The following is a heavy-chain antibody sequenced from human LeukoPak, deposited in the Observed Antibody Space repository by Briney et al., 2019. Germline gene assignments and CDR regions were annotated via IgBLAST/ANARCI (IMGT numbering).Heavy chain of an antibody. J-gene: IGHJ4*02. Sequence: GSLRLSCAASGFTFSSYGMHWVRQAPGKGLEWVAFIRYDGSNKYYADSVKGRFTISRDNSKNTLYLQTNSLRAEDTAVYYCAKVWDMIVVVTPFDYWGQGTLVTVSS. V-gene: IGHV3-30*02. CDR3: AKVWDMIVVVTPFDY. CDR2: IRYDGSNK. CDR1: GFTFSSYG. D-gene: IGHD3-22*01.